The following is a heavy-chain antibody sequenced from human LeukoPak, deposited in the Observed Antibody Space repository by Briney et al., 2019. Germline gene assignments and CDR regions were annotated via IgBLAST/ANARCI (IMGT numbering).Heavy chain of an antibody. D-gene: IGHD3-10*01. CDR3: AVQPQSGSGRAAMGV. CDR2: ITGSGGTT. V-gene: IGHV3-23*01. J-gene: IGHJ6*02. CDR1: GFTFSSYA. Sequence: RTGGSLRLSCAASGFTFSSYAMTWVRQAPGKGLEWVSSITGSGGTTYYADSVKGQFTISRDNSKKTLFLQMNSLRVDDTAVYYCAVQPQSGSGRAAMGVWGQGTTVTVSS.